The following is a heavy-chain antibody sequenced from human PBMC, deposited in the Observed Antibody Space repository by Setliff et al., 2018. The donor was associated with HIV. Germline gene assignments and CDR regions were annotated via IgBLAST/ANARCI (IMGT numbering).Heavy chain of an antibody. V-gene: IGHV1-8*01. D-gene: IGHD3-10*01. CDR2: MNPNSGVS. Sequence: ASVKVSCKPSGHTFTNYDIHWMRRATGQGLEWMGRMNPNSGVSGYALKFHDRVTMTRDTSITTAYMELSSLTSEDTAVYYWARGKGVGGVIITGGLDVWGQGTTVTVSS. J-gene: IGHJ6*02. CDR3: ARGKGVGGVIITGGLDV. CDR1: GHTFTNYD.